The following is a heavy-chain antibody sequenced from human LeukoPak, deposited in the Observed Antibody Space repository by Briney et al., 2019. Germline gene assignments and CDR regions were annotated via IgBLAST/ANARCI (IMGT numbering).Heavy chain of an antibody. V-gene: IGHV4-38-2*02. D-gene: IGHD3-10*01. CDR1: GYSISSGYY. CDR2: IYHSGST. CDR3: AREYYYEGAFDI. J-gene: IGHJ3*02. Sequence: SETLSLTCTVSGYSISSGYYWGWIRQPPGQGLEWIGSIYHSGSTYYNPSLKSRVTISVDTSKNQFSLKLSSVTAADTAVYYCAREYYYEGAFDIWGQGTMVTVSS.